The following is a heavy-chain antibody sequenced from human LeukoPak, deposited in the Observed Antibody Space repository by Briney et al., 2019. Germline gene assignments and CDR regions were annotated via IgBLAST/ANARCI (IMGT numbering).Heavy chain of an antibody. Sequence: GGSLRLSCAASGFTFSDYYMSWIRQAPGKGLEWVSYISSSGSTIYYADSVKGRFTISRDNAKNSLYLQMNSLRAEDTAVYYCAKAIVVVVAASYFDYWGQGTLVTVSS. J-gene: IGHJ4*02. CDR1: GFTFSDYY. CDR2: ISSSGSTI. D-gene: IGHD2-15*01. CDR3: AKAIVVVVAASYFDY. V-gene: IGHV3-11*01.